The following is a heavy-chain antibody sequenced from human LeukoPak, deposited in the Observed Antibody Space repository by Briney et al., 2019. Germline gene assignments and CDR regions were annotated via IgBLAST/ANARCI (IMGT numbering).Heavy chain of an antibody. Sequence: ASVKVSCKASGYTFTSYYMHWVRQAPGQGLEWMGVINPSDGSTSYAQKFQGRVTITRDTSTSTVYMELSSLRSEDTAVYYCARGGELLWFGELLANYYYYGMDVWGQGTTVIVSS. J-gene: IGHJ6*02. CDR3: ARGGELLWFGELLANYYYYGMDV. V-gene: IGHV1-46*01. CDR2: INPSDGST. CDR1: GYTFTSYY. D-gene: IGHD3-10*01.